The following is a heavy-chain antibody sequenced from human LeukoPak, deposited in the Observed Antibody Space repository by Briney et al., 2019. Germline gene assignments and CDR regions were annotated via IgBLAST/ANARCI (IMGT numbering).Heavy chain of an antibody. CDR3: ARDRRRELLHAFDI. V-gene: IGHV4-59*11. Sequence: PSETLSLTCTVSGGTISRHYWSWIRQPPGKGLEWIAYIDYSGSTNYNPSLRSRLTISVDASKNQLSLKLSSVTAADTAVYYCARDRRRELLHAFDIWGQGTVVTVSS. D-gene: IGHD1-26*01. CDR1: GGTISRHY. CDR2: IDYSGST. J-gene: IGHJ3*02.